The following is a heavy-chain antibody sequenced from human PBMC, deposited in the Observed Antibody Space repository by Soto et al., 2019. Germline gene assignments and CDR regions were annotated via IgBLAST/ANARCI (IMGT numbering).Heavy chain of an antibody. CDR2: INPSGST. CDR1: GYTFTSYY. Sequence: QVQLVQSGAEVKKPGASVKVSCKASGYTFTSYYLHWVRQAPGQGLEWMGIINPSGSTTYAQKVQGGVTLTRDTSTSTVYMELSSLRSEDTAVYYCARVYCSGGGCYSIDYWGQGTLVTVSS. CDR3: ARVYCSGGGCYSIDY. J-gene: IGHJ4*02. V-gene: IGHV1-46*03. D-gene: IGHD2-15*01.